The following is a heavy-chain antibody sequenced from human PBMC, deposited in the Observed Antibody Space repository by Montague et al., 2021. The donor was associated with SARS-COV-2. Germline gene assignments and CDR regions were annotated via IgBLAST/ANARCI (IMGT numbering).Heavy chain of an antibody. CDR1: GDSVSTWWDA. J-gene: IGHJ3*02. V-gene: IGHV6-1*01. CDR2: SSYVSNENN. CDR3: AGENLGGEGTDAFDI. D-gene: IGHD1-1*01. Sequence: CAISGDSVSTWWDACAWMRRSRPDAIHGLGSSSYVSNENNIYASSVKTRITFNPDTSRNQFSLHLESVTPEDSAVYYCAGENLGGEGTDAFDIWGQGTVV.